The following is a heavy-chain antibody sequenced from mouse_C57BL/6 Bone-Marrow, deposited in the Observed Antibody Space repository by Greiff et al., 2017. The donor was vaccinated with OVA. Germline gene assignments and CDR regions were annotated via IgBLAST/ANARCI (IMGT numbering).Heavy chain of an antibody. Sequence: EVQVVESGGGLVKPGGSLKLSCAASGFTFSDYGMHWVRQAPEKGLEWVAYISSGSSTIYYADTVKGRFTISRDNAKNTLFLQMTSLRSEDTAMYYCARHYSNYLRWFAYWGQGTLVTVSA. CDR3: ARHYSNYLRWFAY. CDR2: ISSGSSTI. V-gene: IGHV5-17*01. J-gene: IGHJ3*01. CDR1: GFTFSDYG. D-gene: IGHD2-5*01.